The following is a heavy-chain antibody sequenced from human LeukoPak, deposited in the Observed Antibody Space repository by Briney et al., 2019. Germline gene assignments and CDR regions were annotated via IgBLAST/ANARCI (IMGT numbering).Heavy chain of an antibody. Sequence: PGGSLRLSCVGSGSTFNGHWLTWVRQAPGRGLEWVASIKEDGRQAYYMDSVKDRFTISRDNSKKSLYLQMNNLRIEDTAVYYCAREWYDYGGDSEGYWGQGTLVSVSS. D-gene: IGHD4-23*01. CDR1: GSTFNGHW. V-gene: IGHV3-7*01. CDR3: AREWYDYGGDSEGY. J-gene: IGHJ4*02. CDR2: IKEDGRQA.